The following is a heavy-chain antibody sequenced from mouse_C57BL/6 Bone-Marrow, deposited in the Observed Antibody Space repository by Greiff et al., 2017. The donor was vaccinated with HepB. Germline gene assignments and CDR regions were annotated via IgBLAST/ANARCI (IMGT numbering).Heavy chain of an antibody. CDR2: SRNKANDYTT. Sequence: EVNVVDSGGGLVQSGRSLRLSCATSGFTFSDFYMEWVRQAPGKGLEWIAASRNKANDYTTEYSASVKGRFIVSRDTSQSILYLQMNALSAEDTAIYYCARDDQLRRCAYWGQGTLVTVSA. J-gene: IGHJ3*01. D-gene: IGHD2-4*01. V-gene: IGHV7-1*01. CDR3: ARDDQLRRCAY. CDR1: GFTFSDFY.